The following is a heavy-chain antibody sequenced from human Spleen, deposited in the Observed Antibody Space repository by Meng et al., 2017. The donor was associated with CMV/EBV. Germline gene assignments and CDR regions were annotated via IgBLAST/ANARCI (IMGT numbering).Heavy chain of an antibody. Sequence: GSLRLSCTVPGGSISSYYWSWIRQPPGKGLEWIGYIYYSGSTTYNPSLKSRVTISVDTSKNQFSLKLSSVTAADTAVYYCARRTTYYDSSGYYWYFDLWGRGTLVTVSS. D-gene: IGHD3-22*01. J-gene: IGHJ2*01. V-gene: IGHV4-59*12. CDR1: GGSISSYY. CDR2: IYYSGST. CDR3: ARRTTYYDSSGYYWYFDL.